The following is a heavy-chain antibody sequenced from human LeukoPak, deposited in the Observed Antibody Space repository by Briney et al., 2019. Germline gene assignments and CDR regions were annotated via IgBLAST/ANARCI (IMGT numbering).Heavy chain of an antibody. CDR3: AKDPWYSSSLDY. CDR2: ISGSGGST. D-gene: IGHD6-13*01. CDR1: GFTFSSYA. V-gene: IGHV3-23*01. J-gene: IGHJ4*02. Sequence: GGSLRLSCAASGFTFSSYAMSWVRRAPGKGLEWVSAISGSGGSTYYADSVKGRFTISRDNSKNTLYLQMNSLRAEDTAVYYCAKDPWYSSSLDYWGQGTLVTVSS.